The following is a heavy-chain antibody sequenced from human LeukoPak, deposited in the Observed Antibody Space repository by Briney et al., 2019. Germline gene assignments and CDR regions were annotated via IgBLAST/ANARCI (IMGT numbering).Heavy chain of an antibody. CDR1: RHFITSGDYY. CDR3: ARGYYDSKGVFQH. Sequence: ASETLSLTCTVSRHFITSGDYYWSWIRQPPGKALEWIGYFYYSGSPYYNPSLKSRVTKLVDTSKTQFSLKLSSGTAADTAVNYCARGYYDSKGVFQHWGQGTLVTLSS. V-gene: IGHV4-30-4*01. CDR2: FYYSGSP. D-gene: IGHD3-22*01. J-gene: IGHJ1*01.